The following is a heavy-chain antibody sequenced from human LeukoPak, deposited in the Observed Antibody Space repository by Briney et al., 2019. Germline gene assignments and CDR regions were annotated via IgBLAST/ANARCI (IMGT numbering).Heavy chain of an antibody. Sequence: SETLSLTCCVSNDSINNYYWSWLRQPPGKGLEWIGYIYYTGNTNYNPSLKSRVTMSLDTSKNQFSLKLSSVTAADTAVYYCARRDNCYVGWIDYWAQGTLVTVSS. CDR3: ARRDNCYVGWIDY. CDR1: NDSINNYY. D-gene: IGHD2-21*01. V-gene: IGHV4-59*01. J-gene: IGHJ4*02. CDR2: IYYTGNT.